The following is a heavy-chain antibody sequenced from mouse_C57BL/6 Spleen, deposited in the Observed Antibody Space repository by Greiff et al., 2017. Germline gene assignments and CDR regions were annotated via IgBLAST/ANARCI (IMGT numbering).Heavy chain of an antibody. CDR3: ARHGGITTVVAYYFDY. D-gene: IGHD1-1*01. CDR1: GFTFSSYG. V-gene: IGHV5-6*01. J-gene: IGHJ2*01. CDR2: ISSGGSYT. Sequence: EVKLVESGGDLVKPGGSLKLSCAASGFTFSSYGMSWVRQTPDKRLEWVATISSGGSYTYYPDSVKGRFTISRDNAKNTLYLQMSSLKSEDTAMYYCARHGGITTVVAYYFDYWGQGTTRTVSS.